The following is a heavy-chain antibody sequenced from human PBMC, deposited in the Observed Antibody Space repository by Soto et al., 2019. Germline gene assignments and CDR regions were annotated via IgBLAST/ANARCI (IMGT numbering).Heavy chain of an antibody. Sequence: QVQLQESGPGLVKPSETLSLTCTVSGGSISSYYWSWIRQPPGKGLEWIGYIYYSGSTNYNPSLKXRXTXXVDTSKNQFSLKLSSVTAADTAVYYCARGLNGMDVWGQGTTVTVSS. V-gene: IGHV4-59*01. CDR2: IYYSGST. CDR3: ARGLNGMDV. J-gene: IGHJ6*02. CDR1: GGSISSYY.